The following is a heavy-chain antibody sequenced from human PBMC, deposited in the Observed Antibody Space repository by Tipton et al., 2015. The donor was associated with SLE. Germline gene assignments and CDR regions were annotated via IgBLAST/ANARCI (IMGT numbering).Heavy chain of an antibody. D-gene: IGHD2-21*02. J-gene: IGHJ3*02. CDR2: ISYDGSNK. Sequence: SLRLSCAASGFTFSSYAMHWVRQAPGKGLEWVAVISYDGSNKYYADSVKGRFTISRDNSKNTLYLQMNSLRAEDTAVYYCAKGVGDLGPFDIWGQGTMVTVSS. V-gene: IGHV3-30-3*01. CDR1: GFTFSSYA. CDR3: AKGVGDLGPFDI.